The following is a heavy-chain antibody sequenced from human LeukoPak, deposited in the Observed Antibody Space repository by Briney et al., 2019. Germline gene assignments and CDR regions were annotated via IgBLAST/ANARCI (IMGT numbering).Heavy chain of an antibody. CDR1: GFTFSSYG. CDR2: ISYDGSNK. Sequence: GGSLRLSCAASGFTFSSYGMHWVRQAPGKGLEWVAVISYDGSNKYYADSVKGRFTISRDNSKNTLYLQMNSLRAEDTAVYYCARVSSSWYRALDYWGQGTLVTVSS. CDR3: ARVSSSWYRALDY. V-gene: IGHV3-30*03. J-gene: IGHJ4*02. D-gene: IGHD6-13*01.